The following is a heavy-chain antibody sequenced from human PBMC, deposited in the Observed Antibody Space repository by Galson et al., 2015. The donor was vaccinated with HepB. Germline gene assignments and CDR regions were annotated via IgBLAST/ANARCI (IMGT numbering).Heavy chain of an antibody. CDR1: GYTFTSYA. CDR2: INAGNGST. V-gene: IGHV1-3*01. Sequence: SVKVSCKASGYTFTSYAMHWVRQAPGQRLEWMGWINAGNGSTKYSQKFQGRVTITRDTSASTAYMELSSLRSEDTAVYYCARALLWGSHLHFDIWGQGTMVTVSS. D-gene: IGHD3-16*01. J-gene: IGHJ3*02. CDR3: ARALLWGSHLHFDI.